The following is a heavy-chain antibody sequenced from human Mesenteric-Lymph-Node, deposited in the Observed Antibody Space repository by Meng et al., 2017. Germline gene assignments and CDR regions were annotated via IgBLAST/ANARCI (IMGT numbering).Heavy chain of an antibody. D-gene: IGHD6-19*01. CDR2: VSHGGTT. J-gene: IGHJ4*02. CDR3: ATLGLGWSGFDF. CDR1: GGSFSNSY. Sequence: QVQLQQWGAGLLKPSETLSLTCAVYGGSFSNSYWNWIRQSPGKGLEWIGEVSHGGTTNYNPSLKSRVSISVDTSSNQFSLELTSVTAADTAVYYCATLGLGWSGFDFWGQGTLVTVSS. V-gene: IGHV4-34*01.